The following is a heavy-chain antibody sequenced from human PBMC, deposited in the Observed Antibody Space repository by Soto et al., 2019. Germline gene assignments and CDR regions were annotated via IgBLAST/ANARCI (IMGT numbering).Heavy chain of an antibody. V-gene: IGHV1-69*13. CDR1: GGTFSSYA. D-gene: IGHD3-22*01. CDR2: IIPIFGTA. Sequence: SVKVSCKASGGTFSSYAISWVRQAPGQGLEWMGGIIPIFGTANYAQKFQGRVTITADESTSTAYMELSSLGSEDTAVYYCARDVDDSSGYYYRYFQHWGQGTLVTVSS. CDR3: ARDVDDSSGYYYRYFQH. J-gene: IGHJ1*01.